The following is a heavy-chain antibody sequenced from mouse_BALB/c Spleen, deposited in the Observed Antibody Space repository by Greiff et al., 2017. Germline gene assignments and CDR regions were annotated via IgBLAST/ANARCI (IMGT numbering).Heavy chain of an antibody. CDR1: GFTFSSYT. CDR3: TRDRETSYVAWFAY. Sequence: EVQVVESGGGLVKPGGSLKLSCAASGFTFSSYTMSWVRQTPEKRLEWVATISSGGSYTYYPDSVKGRFTISRDNAKNNLYLQMSSLKSEDTAMYYCTRDRETSYVAWFAYWGQGTLVTVSA. J-gene: IGHJ3*01. CDR2: ISSGGSYT. V-gene: IGHV5-6-4*01. D-gene: IGHD1-1*01.